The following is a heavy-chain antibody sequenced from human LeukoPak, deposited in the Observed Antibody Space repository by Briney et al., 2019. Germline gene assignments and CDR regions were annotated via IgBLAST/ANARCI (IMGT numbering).Heavy chain of an antibody. D-gene: IGHD4-17*01. CDR2: IYYSGST. CDR1: GGSISSYY. CDR3: ARRDVTTHRFDY. V-gene: IGHV4-59*08. J-gene: IGHJ4*02. Sequence: SETLSPTCTVSGGSISSYYWSWIRQPPGKGLEWIGYIYYSGSTNYNPSLKSRVTISVDTSKNQFSLNVRSVTDADTAVYYCARRDVTTHRFDYWGQGALVTVSS.